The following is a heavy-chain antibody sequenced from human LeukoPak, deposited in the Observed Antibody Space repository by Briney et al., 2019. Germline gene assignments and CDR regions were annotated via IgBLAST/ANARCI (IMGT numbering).Heavy chain of an antibody. V-gene: IGHV4-59*01. CDR1: GGSISSYY. CDR3: ARGGTYYYGSGSYYPFDY. Sequence: SETLSLTCTVPGGSISSYYWSWIRQPPGKGLEWIGYIYYSGSTNYNPSLKSRVTISVDTSKNQFSLKLSSVTAADTAVYYCARGGTYYYGSGSYYPFDYWGQGTLVTVSS. D-gene: IGHD3-10*01. J-gene: IGHJ4*02. CDR2: IYYSGST.